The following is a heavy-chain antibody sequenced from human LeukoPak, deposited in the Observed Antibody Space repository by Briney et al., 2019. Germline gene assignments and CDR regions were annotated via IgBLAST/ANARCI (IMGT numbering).Heavy chain of an antibody. CDR1: GSTFTDYY. CDR2: INPNSGGT. Sequence: ASVKVSCKASGSTFTDYYLHWVRQAPGQGLEWMGWINPNSGGTNYAQKYQGRVTMTRDTSISTAYMELTRLRSDDTAVYYCARDKNPSYHYDSSGFDYWGQGTLVTVSS. D-gene: IGHD3-22*01. J-gene: IGHJ4*02. CDR3: ARDKNPSYHYDSSGFDY. V-gene: IGHV1-2*02.